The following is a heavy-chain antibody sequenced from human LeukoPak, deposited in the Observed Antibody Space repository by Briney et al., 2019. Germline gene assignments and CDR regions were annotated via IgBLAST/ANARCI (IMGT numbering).Heavy chain of an antibody. V-gene: IGHV3-74*01. D-gene: IGHD3-22*01. CDR3: ARDLTGPYDH. J-gene: IGHJ4*02. Sequence: PGGSLRLSCSASGFTFSSYGMHWVRQAPGKGLVWVARINVEGNYIDYAESVKGRFTISRDSAMNTLYLQMDSVRAEDTAVYSCARDLTGPYDHWGQGTLVTVSS. CDR1: GFTFSSYG. CDR2: INVEGNYI.